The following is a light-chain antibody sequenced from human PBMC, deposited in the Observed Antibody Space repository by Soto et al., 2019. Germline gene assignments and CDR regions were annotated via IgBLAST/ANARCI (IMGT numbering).Light chain of an antibody. Sequence: DIQMTQSPSTLSASVGDRVTITCRASQSISSRLARYQQKPGKAPKIMIYDASNLESGVPSRFSGSGSGTQFTLAISSLQPDDFATYYCQQDNSYSLTFGGGTKTEIK. V-gene: IGKV1-5*01. CDR2: DAS. J-gene: IGKJ4*01. CDR3: QQDNSYSLT. CDR1: QSISSR.